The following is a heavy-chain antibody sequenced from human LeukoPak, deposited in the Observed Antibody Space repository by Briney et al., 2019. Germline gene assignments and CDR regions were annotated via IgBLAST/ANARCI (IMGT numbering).Heavy chain of an antibody. CDR1: GGSISSYY. D-gene: IGHD1-20*01. CDR2: IYTSGST. CDR3: ARDITWFSPRDEGWFDP. J-gene: IGHJ5*02. Sequence: SSETLSLTCTVSGGSISSYYWSWIRQPAGKGLEWIGRIYTSGSTNYNPSLKSRVTMSVDTSKNQFSLKLSSVTAADTAVYYCARDITWFSPRDEGWFDPWGQGTLVTVSS. V-gene: IGHV4-4*07.